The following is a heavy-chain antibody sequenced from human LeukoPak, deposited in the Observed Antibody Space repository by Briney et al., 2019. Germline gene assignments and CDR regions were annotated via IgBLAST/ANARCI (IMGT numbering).Heavy chain of an antibody. D-gene: IGHD3-10*01. CDR2: INPSGGST. CDR3: ARDYYGSGSYHY. V-gene: IGHV1-46*01. J-gene: IGHJ4*02. Sequence: ASVKVSCKASGYTFTGYYMHWVRQAPGQGPEWMGIINPSGGSTSYAQKFQGRVTMTRDMSTSTVYMELSSLRSEDTAVYYCARDYYGSGSYHYWGQGTLVTVSS. CDR1: GYTFTGYY.